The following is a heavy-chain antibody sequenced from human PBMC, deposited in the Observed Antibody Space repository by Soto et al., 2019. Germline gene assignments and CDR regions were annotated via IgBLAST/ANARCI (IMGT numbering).Heavy chain of an antibody. CDR1: GFTFSSYA. V-gene: IGHV3-23*01. D-gene: IGHD1-26*01. CDR2: ISGSGGST. CDR3: AKDSGGIVGANGPVDY. J-gene: IGHJ4*02. Sequence: PGGSLRLSCAASGFTFSSYAMSWVRQAPGKGLEWVSAISGSGGSTYYADSVKGRFTISRDNSKNTLYLQMNSLRAEDTAVYYCAKDSGGIVGANGPVDYWGQGTLVTVSS.